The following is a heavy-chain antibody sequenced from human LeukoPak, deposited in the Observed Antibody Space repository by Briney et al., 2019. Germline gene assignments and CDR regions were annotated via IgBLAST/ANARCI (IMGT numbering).Heavy chain of an antibody. J-gene: IGHJ6*02. Sequence: GGSLRLSCAASGFTFSGYGMHWVRQAPGKGLEWVAVIWYDGSNKYYADSVKGRFTISRDNSKNTLYLQMNSLRAEDTAVYYCARTNYDSSGYYYRYYYYYGMDVWGQGTTVTVSS. V-gene: IGHV3-33*01. CDR1: GFTFSGYG. CDR2: IWYDGSNK. D-gene: IGHD3-22*01. CDR3: ARTNYDSSGYYYRYYYYYGMDV.